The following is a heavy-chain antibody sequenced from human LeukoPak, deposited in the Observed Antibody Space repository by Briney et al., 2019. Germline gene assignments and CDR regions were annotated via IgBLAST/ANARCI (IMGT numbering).Heavy chain of an antibody. CDR3: AKDHAGTARSPRDAFDI. CDR1: GFTFSSYG. J-gene: IGHJ3*02. V-gene: IGHV3-30*02. CDR2: IRYDGSNK. D-gene: IGHD6-6*01. Sequence: GGSLRLSCAASGFTFSSYGMHWVRQAPGKGLEWVAFIRYDGSNKYYADSVKGRFTISRDNSKNTLYLQMNSLRAEDTAVYYCAKDHAGTARSPRDAFDIWGQGTMVTVSS.